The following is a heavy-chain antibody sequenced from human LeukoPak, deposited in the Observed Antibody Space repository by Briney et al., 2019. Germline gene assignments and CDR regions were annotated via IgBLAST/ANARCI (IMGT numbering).Heavy chain of an antibody. CDR3: ARDGNPTYYYGSGSKYWFDP. J-gene: IGHJ5*02. CDR1: GGSISSYY. Sequence: SETLSLTCTVSGGSISSYYWSWIRQPPGKGLEWIAYIYYSGSTNYNPSLKSRVTISVDTSKNQFSLKLSSVTAADTAVYYCARDGNPTYYYGSGSKYWFDPWGQGTLVTVSS. D-gene: IGHD3-10*01. V-gene: IGHV4-59*01. CDR2: IYYSGST.